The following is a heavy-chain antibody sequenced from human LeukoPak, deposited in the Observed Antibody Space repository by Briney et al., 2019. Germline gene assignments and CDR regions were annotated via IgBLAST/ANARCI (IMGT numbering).Heavy chain of an antibody. J-gene: IGHJ4*02. D-gene: IGHD6-13*01. CDR3: ARAGAAAGRDY. CDR2: ISSSSSYI. Sequence: GGSLRLSCAASGLTFSSYSMNWVRQAPGKGLEWVSSISSSSSYIYYADSVKGRFTISRDNAKNSLYLQMNSLRAEDTAVYYCARAGAAAGRDYWGQGTLVTVSS. CDR1: GLTFSSYS. V-gene: IGHV3-21*01.